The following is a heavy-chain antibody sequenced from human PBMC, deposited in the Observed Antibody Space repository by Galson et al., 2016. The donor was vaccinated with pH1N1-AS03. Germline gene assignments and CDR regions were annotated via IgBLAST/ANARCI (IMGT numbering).Heavy chain of an antibody. Sequence: QSGAEVKKPGESLKISCRASAYIFGNYWFAWVRQMPGKGLEWMGIMYTANSDIRYSPSFQGQVTISADTSINTVFLEWNSLRASDTAIYYCARRVSLTGREFASLGRGTQVTVTS. CDR3: ARRVSLTGREFAS. V-gene: IGHV5-51*01. D-gene: IGHD3-9*01. CDR1: AYIFGNYW. J-gene: IGHJ5*01. CDR2: MYTANSDI.